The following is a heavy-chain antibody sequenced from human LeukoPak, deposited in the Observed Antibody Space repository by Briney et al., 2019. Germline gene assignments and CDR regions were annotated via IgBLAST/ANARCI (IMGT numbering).Heavy chain of an antibody. D-gene: IGHD6-13*01. CDR1: GFTVSSNY. Sequence: GGSLRLSCAASGFTVSSNYMNWVRQAPGKGLEWVSVIYSGGGSTYYADSVKGRFTISRDNSKNTLYLQMNSLRAEDTAVYYCARATYSSSWYYFDYWGQGTLVTVSS. V-gene: IGHV3-53*01. CDR3: ARATYSSSWYYFDY. CDR2: IYSGGGST. J-gene: IGHJ4*02.